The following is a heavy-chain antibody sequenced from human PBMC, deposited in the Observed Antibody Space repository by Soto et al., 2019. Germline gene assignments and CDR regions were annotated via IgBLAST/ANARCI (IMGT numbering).Heavy chain of an antibody. D-gene: IGHD3-16*01. Sequence: SETLSLTCTVSGGSISSGGDSWSWIRQPPGKGLEWIGYIYHSGSTYYNPSLKSRVTISVDRSKNQFSLKLSSVTAADTAVYYCARVWGWGRYSYWWSAPWGKGTLVPVSP. CDR2: IYHSGST. V-gene: IGHV4-30-2*01. CDR1: GGSISSGGDS. J-gene: IGHJ5*02. CDR3: ARVWGWGRYSYWWSAP.